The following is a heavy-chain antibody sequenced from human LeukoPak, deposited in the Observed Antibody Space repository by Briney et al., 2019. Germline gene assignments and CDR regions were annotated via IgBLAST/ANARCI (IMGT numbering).Heavy chain of an antibody. Sequence: GGSLRLSCAASGFTFSSYWLHWVRQDPGKGLVWVSRINTDGSSTSYADSVKGRFTISRDNAKNTLYLQMNSLSAEDTAVYYCARVSSSSWWALDYWGQGTLVTVSS. D-gene: IGHD6-13*01. J-gene: IGHJ4*02. CDR1: GFTFSSYW. CDR2: INTDGSST. CDR3: ARVSSSSWWALDY. V-gene: IGHV3-74*01.